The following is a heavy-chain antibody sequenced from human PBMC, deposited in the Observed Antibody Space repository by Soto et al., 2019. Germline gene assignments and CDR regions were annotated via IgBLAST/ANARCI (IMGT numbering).Heavy chain of an antibody. D-gene: IGHD3-3*01. V-gene: IGHV3-53*01. Sequence: GGSLRLSCAASGFTVSSNYMNWVRQAPGKGLEWVSVIYSDDRTYYADSVKGRFTISRDNPKNTVYLQLNSLRAEDTAVYYCTRERFLEWLVGVRFWAFDNWGQGAMVTVSS. CDR2: IYSDDRT. J-gene: IGHJ3*02. CDR1: GFTVSSNY. CDR3: TRERFLEWLVGVRFWAFDN.